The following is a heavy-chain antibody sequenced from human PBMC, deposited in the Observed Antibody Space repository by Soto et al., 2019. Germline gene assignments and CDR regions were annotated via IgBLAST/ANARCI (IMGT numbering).Heavy chain of an antibody. J-gene: IGHJ4*02. CDR1: GFTFSAYC. V-gene: IGHV3-74*01. D-gene: IGHD1-1*01. CDR3: ARGPRVSSTGTGAH. CDR2: ISDDGSTA. Sequence: QSGGSLRLSCSVSGFTFSAYCMHWVRQVPGKGLTWVSRISDDGSTATYADSVKGRFVISRDNAKNSLYLEMNTLRADDSGLYYCARGPRVSSTGTGAHWGRGTLVTVSS.